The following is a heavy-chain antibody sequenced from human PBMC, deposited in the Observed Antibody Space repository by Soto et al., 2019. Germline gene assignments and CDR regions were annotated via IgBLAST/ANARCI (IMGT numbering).Heavy chain of an antibody. D-gene: IGHD6-19*01. J-gene: IGHJ4*02. Sequence: QVQLQQWGAGLLKPSETLSLTCAVYGGSFSGYYWSWIRQPPGKGLEWIGEINHSGSTNYNPSLKSRVTISVDTSKNQFSLKLSSVTAADTAVYYCARDWDYGRVGSGWVRTPTYFDYWGQGTLVTVSS. CDR3: ARDWDYGRVGSGWVRTPTYFDY. CDR1: GGSFSGYY. CDR2: INHSGST. V-gene: IGHV4-34*01.